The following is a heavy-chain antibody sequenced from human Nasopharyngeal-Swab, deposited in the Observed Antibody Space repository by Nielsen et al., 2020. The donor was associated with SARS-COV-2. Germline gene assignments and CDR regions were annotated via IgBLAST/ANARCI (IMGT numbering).Heavy chain of an antibody. CDR3: AKEPIVTMIVVVIDTYFDY. J-gene: IGHJ4*02. CDR2: ISGSGGST. V-gene: IGHV3-23*01. Sequence: WILQPPGKGLEWVSAISGSGGSTYYADSVKGRFTISRDNSKNTLYLQMNSLRAEDTAVYYCAKEPIVTMIVVVIDTYFDYWGQGTLVTVSS. D-gene: IGHD3-22*01.